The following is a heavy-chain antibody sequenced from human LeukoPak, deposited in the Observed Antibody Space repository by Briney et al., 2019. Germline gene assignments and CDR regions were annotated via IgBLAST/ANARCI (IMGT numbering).Heavy chain of an antibody. D-gene: IGHD2-21*02. J-gene: IGHJ3*02. Sequence: SVKVSSKASGYTFTSYGISWVRQAPGQGLEWMGWICAYNGNTNYAQKLQGRVTMTTDTSTSTAYMELKSLRSDDTAVYYCARDAAVVTAILDAFDIWGQGTMVTVSS. CDR3: ARDAAVVTAILDAFDI. V-gene: IGHV1-18*01. CDR2: ICAYNGNT. CDR1: GYTFTSYG.